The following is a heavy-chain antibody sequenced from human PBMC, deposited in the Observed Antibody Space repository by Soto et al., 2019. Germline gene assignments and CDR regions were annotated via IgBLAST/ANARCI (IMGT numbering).Heavy chain of an antibody. CDR1: GFTCSNAW. V-gene: IGHV3-15*01. D-gene: IGHD1-26*01. CDR2: IKSKTDGGTT. CDR3: TTDPGYSGKYYYYYGMDV. Sequence: GVSLRLSCAAAGFTCSNAWMSWVRQAPGKGLEWVGRIKSKTDGGTTDYAAPVKGRFTISRDDSKNTLYLQMNSLKTEDTAVYYCTTDPGYSGKYYYYYGMDVWGQGTTVTVSS. J-gene: IGHJ6*02.